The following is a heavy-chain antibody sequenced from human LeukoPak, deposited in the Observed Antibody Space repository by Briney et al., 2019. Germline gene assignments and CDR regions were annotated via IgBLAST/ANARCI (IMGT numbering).Heavy chain of an antibody. D-gene: IGHD3-10*02. J-gene: IGHJ6*04. CDR1: GFTFSSNW. Sequence: GGSLRLSCAASGFTFSSNWMSWVRQAPGKGLEWVANIKEDGSEKYYVDSVKGRFTISRDNAKNSLYLQMNSLRAEDTAVYYCAELGITMIGGVWGKGTTVTISS. V-gene: IGHV3-7*01. CDR2: IKEDGSEK. CDR3: AELGITMIGGV.